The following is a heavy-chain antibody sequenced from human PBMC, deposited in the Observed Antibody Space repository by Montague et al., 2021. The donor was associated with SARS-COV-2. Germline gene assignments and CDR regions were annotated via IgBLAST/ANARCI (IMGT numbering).Heavy chain of an antibody. V-gene: IGHV4-39*01. D-gene: IGHD3-10*01. CDR2: SNYSGST. CDR3: VRRGGTYYYGSGSFDP. J-gene: IGHJ5*02. CDR1: GDSITTTTYY. Sequence: SETLSLTCKVSGDSITTTTYYWVWIRQPPGKGLEWIGSSNYSGSTFYNPSLKSRLSMSMDTSTNQFSLRLTSMTAADTAIYYCVRRGGTYYYGSGSFDPGGQGTLVAASS.